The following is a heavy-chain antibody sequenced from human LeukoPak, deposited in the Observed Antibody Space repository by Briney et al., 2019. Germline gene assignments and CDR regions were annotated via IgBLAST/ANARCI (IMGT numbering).Heavy chain of an antibody. CDR1: GDSISSSNYF. Sequence: SETLSLTCIVSGDSISSSNYFWGWIRQPPGKGLEWIGSISYSGNTYHNPSLKSRVTISVDTSKNQFSLKLSPVTAADTAVYYCARHGSGTTIDWGQGTLVTVSS. D-gene: IGHD1-1*01. CDR3: ARHGSGTTID. J-gene: IGHJ4*02. CDR2: ISYSGNT. V-gene: IGHV4-39*01.